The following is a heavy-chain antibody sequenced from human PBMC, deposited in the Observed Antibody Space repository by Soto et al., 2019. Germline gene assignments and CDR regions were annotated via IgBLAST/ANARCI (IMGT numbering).Heavy chain of an antibody. J-gene: IGHJ6*02. CDR1: GFIFSSSW. Sequence: EVQLVESGGGLVLPGGSPRLSCAASGFIFSSSWMTWVRQAPGKGLEWVANIKPDGSEVYYADSVKGRFTISRDNPRNSLYLQMSSLRAEDMAVYYCARESLLKSIPIYGYYYYAMDVWGQGTTVIVSS. CDR2: IKPDGSEV. CDR3: ARESLLKSIPIYGYYYYAMDV. V-gene: IGHV3-7*03. D-gene: IGHD3-3*01.